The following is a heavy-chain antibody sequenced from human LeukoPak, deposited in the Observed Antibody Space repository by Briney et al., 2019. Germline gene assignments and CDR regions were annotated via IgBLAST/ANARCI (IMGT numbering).Heavy chain of an antibody. CDR1: GFTVSSNY. D-gene: IGHD2-2*02. J-gene: IGHJ3*02. CDR2: ISYDGSNK. CDR3: AREGYCSSTSCYTAFDI. Sequence: PGGSLRLSCAASGFTVSSNYMSWVRQAPGKGLEWVAVISYDGSNKYYADSVKGRFTISRDNSKNTLYLQMNSLRAEDTAVYYCAREGYCSSTSCYTAFDIWGQGTMVTVSS. V-gene: IGHV3-30-3*01.